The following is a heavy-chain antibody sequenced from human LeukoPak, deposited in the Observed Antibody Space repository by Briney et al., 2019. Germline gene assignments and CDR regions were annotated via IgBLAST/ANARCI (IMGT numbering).Heavy chain of an antibody. D-gene: IGHD5-24*01. CDR3: ARDSREELEMATTNWFDP. CDR1: GFTFTSYP. V-gene: IGHV3-21*01. Sequence: GGSLRLSCAASGFTFTSYPMHWVRQAPGKGLEWVSSISSSSSYIYYADSVKGRFTISRDNAKNSLYLQMNSLRAEDTAVYYCARDSREELEMATTNWFDPWGQGTLVTVSS. CDR2: ISSSSSYI. J-gene: IGHJ5*02.